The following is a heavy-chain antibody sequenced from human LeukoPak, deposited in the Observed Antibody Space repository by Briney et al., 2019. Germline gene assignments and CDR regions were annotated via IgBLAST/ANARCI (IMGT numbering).Heavy chain of an antibody. J-gene: IGHJ3*02. CDR1: GGSISSYY. V-gene: IGHV4-4*07. CDR2: IYTSGST. Sequence: SETLSLTCTVSGGSISSYYWSWIRQPAGKGLEWIGRIYTSGSTNYNPSLKSRVTMSVDTSKNQLSLKLSSVTAADTAVYYCAGRDGYNRDDAFDIWGQGTMVTVSS. CDR3: AGRDGYNRDDAFDI. D-gene: IGHD5-24*01.